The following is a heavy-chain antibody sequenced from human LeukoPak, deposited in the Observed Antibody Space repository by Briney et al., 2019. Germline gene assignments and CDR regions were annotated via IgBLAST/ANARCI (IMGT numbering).Heavy chain of an antibody. CDR2: ISAYNGNT. CDR1: GYTFTSYG. D-gene: IGHD5-12*01. V-gene: IGHV1-18*01. J-gene: IGHJ4*02. CDR3: ARDRGYSGYDPGGFDY. Sequence: ASVKVSCKASGYTFTSYGISWVRQAPGQGLEWMGWISAYNGNTNYAQKLQGRVTMTTDTSTSTAYMELRSLRSDDTAVYYCARDRGYSGYDPGGFDYWGQGTLATVSS.